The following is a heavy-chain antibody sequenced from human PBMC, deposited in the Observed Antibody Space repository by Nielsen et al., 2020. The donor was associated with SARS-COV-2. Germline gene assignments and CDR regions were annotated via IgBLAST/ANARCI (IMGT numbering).Heavy chain of an antibody. D-gene: IGHD1-26*01. CDR2: INHSGST. CDR3: ARGRGSQDY. Sequence: SETLSLTCAVYGGSFSGYYWSWIRQPPGKGLEWIGEINHSGSTNYNPSLKSRVTISVDTSKNQFSLKLSSVTAADTAVYYCARGRGSQDYWGQGTLDTVSS. CDR1: GGSFSGYY. J-gene: IGHJ4*02. V-gene: IGHV4-34*01.